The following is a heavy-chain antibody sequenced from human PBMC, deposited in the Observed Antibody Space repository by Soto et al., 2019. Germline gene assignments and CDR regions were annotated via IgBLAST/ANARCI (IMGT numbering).Heavy chain of an antibody. CDR1: GLTLSSCA. D-gene: IGHD3-9*01. CDR2: ISGGGGNT. Sequence: GGSLRLSCAASGLTLSSCAMRWVRQAPGKGLEWVSTISGGGGNTYYADSVKGRFTISRDDSTDTLHLQMNSLRVEDTAVYFCARPGSGYDVLTGRYFYYYHAMDVWGQGTTVTVSS. V-gene: IGHV3-23*01. CDR3: ARPGSGYDVLTGRYFYYYHAMDV. J-gene: IGHJ6*02.